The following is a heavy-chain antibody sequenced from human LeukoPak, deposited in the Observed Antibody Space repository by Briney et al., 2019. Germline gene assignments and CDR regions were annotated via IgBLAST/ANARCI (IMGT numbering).Heavy chain of an antibody. Sequence: GGSLRFSCAASGFSFSDYYTSWIRQAPGKGLEWVSFISGSGGTTYYADSVKGRFTISRDNAKKSLYLQMNSLTDEDTAVYYCARLGVADDAFDIWGQGTVVTVSS. J-gene: IGHJ3*02. V-gene: IGHV3-11*04. CDR3: ARLGVADDAFDI. CDR1: GFSFSDYY. D-gene: IGHD2-15*01. CDR2: ISGSGGTT.